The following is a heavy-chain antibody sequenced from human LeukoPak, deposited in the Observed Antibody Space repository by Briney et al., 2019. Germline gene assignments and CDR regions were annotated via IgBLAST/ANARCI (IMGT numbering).Heavy chain of an antibody. CDR2: IYYSGST. Sequence: SETLSLTCTVSGGSISSSSYYWGWIRQPPGKGLEWIGSIYYSGSTYYNPSLKSRVTISVDTSKNQFSLKLSSVTAADTAVYYCARHVGYYDSSAPFDYWGQGTLVTVSS. CDR1: GGSISSSSYY. J-gene: IGHJ4*02. D-gene: IGHD3-22*01. CDR3: ARHVGYYDSSAPFDY. V-gene: IGHV4-39*01.